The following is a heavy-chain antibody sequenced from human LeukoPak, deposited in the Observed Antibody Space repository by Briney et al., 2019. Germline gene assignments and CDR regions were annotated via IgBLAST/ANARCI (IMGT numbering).Heavy chain of an antibody. V-gene: IGHV3-9*01. J-gene: IGHJ4*02. D-gene: IGHD3-10*01. CDR3: AKDLDTSSGSGTTLGY. Sequence: GRSLRHSCAVSGFTFDDYAMHWVRQAPGKGLEWVSGISWNSGSIGYADSVKGRVTISRDNAKNSLYLQMNSLRAEDTALYYCAKDLDTSSGSGTTLGYWGQGTLVTVSS. CDR1: GFTFDDYA. CDR2: ISWNSGSI.